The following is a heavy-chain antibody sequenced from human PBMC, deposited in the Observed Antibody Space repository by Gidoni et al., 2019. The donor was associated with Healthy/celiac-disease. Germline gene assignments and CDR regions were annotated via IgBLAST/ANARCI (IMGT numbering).Heavy chain of an antibody. Sequence: QVQLVQSGAEVKKPGSSVKVSCKASGGPFSSYTISWVRQAPGQGLEWMGRIIPILGIANYAQKFQGRVTITADKSTSTAYMELSSLRSEDTAVYYCAREGPDSSSWFYGMDVWGQGTTVTVSS. CDR3: AREGPDSSSWFYGMDV. CDR2: IIPILGIA. CDR1: GGPFSSYT. V-gene: IGHV1-69*08. J-gene: IGHJ6*02. D-gene: IGHD6-13*01.